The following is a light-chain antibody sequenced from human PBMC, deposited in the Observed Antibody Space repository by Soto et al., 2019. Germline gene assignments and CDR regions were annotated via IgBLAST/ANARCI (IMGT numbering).Light chain of an antibody. J-gene: IGKJ1*01. CDR1: QGISSH. CDR2: VAS. V-gene: IGKV1-9*01. Sequence: DIQLTQSPSFLSASVGDRVTITCRASQGISSHLAWYQQQPGKAPKLLIYVASTLQSGVPSRFSGSGSGTEVTLTNCCLQPEDFASYYCQQYNSYPWTFGQGTKVEIK. CDR3: QQYNSYPWT.